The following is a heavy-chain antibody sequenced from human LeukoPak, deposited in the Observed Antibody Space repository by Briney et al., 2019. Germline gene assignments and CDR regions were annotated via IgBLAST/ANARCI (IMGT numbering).Heavy chain of an antibody. CDR3: ARHADYDSSGYGDAFDI. Sequence: GGALQISCKGSGYSFTSYWIGWVRQMPGKGLEWMGIIYPGDSDTRYSPSFQGQVTISADKSISTAYLQWSSLKASDTAMYYCARHADYDSSGYGDAFDIWGQGTMVTVSS. J-gene: IGHJ3*02. CDR2: IYPGDSDT. V-gene: IGHV5-51*01. D-gene: IGHD3-22*01. CDR1: GYSFTSYW.